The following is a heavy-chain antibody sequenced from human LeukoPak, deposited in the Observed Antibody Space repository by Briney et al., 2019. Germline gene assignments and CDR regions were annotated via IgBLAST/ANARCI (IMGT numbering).Heavy chain of an antibody. CDR2: IRSKAYGGTT. CDR3: TRARIVVVPAAILGAFDI. J-gene: IGHJ3*02. Sequence: GRSLRLSCTASGFTFGDYAMSWFRQAPGKGPEWVGFIRSKAYGGTTEYAASVKGRFTISRDGSKSIAYLQMNSLKTEDTAVYYCTRARIVVVPAAILGAFDIWGQGTMVTVSS. D-gene: IGHD2-2*01. V-gene: IGHV3-49*01. CDR1: GFTFGDYA.